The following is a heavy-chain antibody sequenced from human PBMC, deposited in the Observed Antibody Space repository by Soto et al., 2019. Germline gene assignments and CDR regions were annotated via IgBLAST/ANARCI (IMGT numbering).Heavy chain of an antibody. D-gene: IGHD3-16*01. CDR1: GGSIDHYY. Sequence: QVQLRQWGAGLLKPSETLSLTCAVYGGSIDHYYWTWIRQPPGKGLEWVGEINHSGSTNYNPSLKSRVAISLHTSKNQFSLRLNSVTAEDTAVYYCALRGGGNFPYYFDFWGQGTLVPVSS. J-gene: IGHJ4*02. CDR3: ALRGGGNFPYYFDF. CDR2: INHSGST. V-gene: IGHV4-34*01.